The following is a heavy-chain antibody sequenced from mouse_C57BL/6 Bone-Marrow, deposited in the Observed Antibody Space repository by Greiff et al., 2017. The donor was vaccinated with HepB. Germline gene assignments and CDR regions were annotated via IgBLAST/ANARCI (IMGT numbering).Heavy chain of an antibody. CDR3: ARSTVVGRARFDY. J-gene: IGHJ3*01. CDR1: GFTFSDYG. CDR2: ISSGSSTI. D-gene: IGHD1-1*01. V-gene: IGHV5-17*01. Sequence: EVQLVESGGGLVKPGGSLKLSCAASGFTFSDYGMHWVRQAPEKGLEWVAYISSGSSTIYYADKVKGRFTISRDNAKNTLFLQMTSLRSEDTAMYYCARSTVVGRARFDYWGQGTLVTVSA.